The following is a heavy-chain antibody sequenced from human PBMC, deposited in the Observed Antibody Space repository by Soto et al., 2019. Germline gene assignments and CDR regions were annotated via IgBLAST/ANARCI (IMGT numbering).Heavy chain of an antibody. D-gene: IGHD2-21*02. Sequence: SETLSLTCTVSGGSISSSSYYWGWIRQPPGKGLEWIGSIYYSGSTYYNPSLKSRVTISVDTSKNQFSLKLSSVTAADTAVYYCARPAYCGGDCYSYYGMDVWGQGTTVTVS. CDR3: ARPAYCGGDCYSYYGMDV. CDR1: GGSISSSSYY. J-gene: IGHJ6*02. V-gene: IGHV4-39*01. CDR2: IYYSGST.